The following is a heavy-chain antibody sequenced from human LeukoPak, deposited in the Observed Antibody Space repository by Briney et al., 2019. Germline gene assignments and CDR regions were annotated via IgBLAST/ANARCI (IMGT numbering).Heavy chain of an antibody. V-gene: IGHV4-39*01. J-gene: IGHJ4*02. CDR1: GGPISSTSYY. Sequence: SETLSLTCTVSGGPISSTSYYWGWIRQPPGKGLEWIVSIYYSGSTYDNPSLRSRVTISLDTSKTQFSLRLSSVTAADTAIYYCARLVRCSTPSCYSPPANFDYWGQGTLVTVSS. CDR3: ARLVRCSTPSCYSPPANFDY. CDR2: IYYSGST. D-gene: IGHD2-2*01.